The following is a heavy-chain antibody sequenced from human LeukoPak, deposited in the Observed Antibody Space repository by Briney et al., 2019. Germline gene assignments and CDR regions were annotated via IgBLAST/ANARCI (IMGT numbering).Heavy chain of an antibody. D-gene: IGHD1-26*01. J-gene: IGHJ2*01. V-gene: IGHV4-4*07. Sequence: NPSETLSLTCTVSGGSISSYYWSWIRQPAGKGLEWIGRIYTSGSTNYNPSLKSRVTMSVDTSKNQFSLKLSSVTAADTAVYYCARDPYSGSYSSWYFDLWGRGTLVTVSS. CDR1: GGSISSYY. CDR3: ARDPYSGSYSSWYFDL. CDR2: IYTSGST.